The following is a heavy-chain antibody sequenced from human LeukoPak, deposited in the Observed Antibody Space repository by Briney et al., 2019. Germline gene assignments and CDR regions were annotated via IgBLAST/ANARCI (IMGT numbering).Heavy chain of an antibody. J-gene: IGHJ4*02. CDR1: GGTFSSYA. Sequence: SVKASCKASGGTFSSYAISWVRQAPGQGLEWMGGIIPIFGTANYAQKFQGRVTITADESTSTAYMELSSLRSEDTAVYYCARDRDFWSGYYFDYWGQGTLVTVSS. CDR3: ARDRDFWSGYYFDY. D-gene: IGHD3-3*01. CDR2: IIPIFGTA. V-gene: IGHV1-69*13.